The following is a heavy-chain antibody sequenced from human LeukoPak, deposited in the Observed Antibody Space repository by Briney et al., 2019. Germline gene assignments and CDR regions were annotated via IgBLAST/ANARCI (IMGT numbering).Heavy chain of an antibody. Sequence: GSLRLSCAASGFTFSSYAMSWVRQAPGKGLEWVSAISGSGGSTYYADSVKGRFTISRDNSKNTLYLQMNSLRAEDTAVYYCAEDLGYCSSTSCYNFDYWGQGTLVTVSS. CDR2: ISGSGGST. D-gene: IGHD2-2*01. J-gene: IGHJ4*02. CDR1: GFTFSSYA. CDR3: AEDLGYCSSTSCYNFDY. V-gene: IGHV3-23*01.